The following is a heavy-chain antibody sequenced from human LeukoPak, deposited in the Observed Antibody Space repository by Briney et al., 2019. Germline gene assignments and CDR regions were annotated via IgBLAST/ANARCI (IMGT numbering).Heavy chain of an antibody. J-gene: IGHJ4*02. CDR3: AREPTTVTTFGPFDY. Sequence: SETLSLTCTVSGGSISSSSYYWGWIRQPPGKGLEWIGSIYYSGSTYYNPSLKSRVTITVDTSKNQFSLKLSSVTAADTAVYYCAREPTTVTTFGPFDYWGQGTLVTVSS. V-gene: IGHV4-39*07. D-gene: IGHD4-17*01. CDR1: GGSISSSSYY. CDR2: IYYSGST.